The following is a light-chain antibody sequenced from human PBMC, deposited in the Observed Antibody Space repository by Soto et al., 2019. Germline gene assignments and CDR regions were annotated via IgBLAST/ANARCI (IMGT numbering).Light chain of an antibody. CDR1: SSNIATEY. CDR2: DND. V-gene: IGLV1-51*01. CDR3: GTWDNGLPGMI. J-gene: IGLJ2*01. Sequence: QSVLTQPPSVSAAPGQKVTISSSGSSSNIATEYVSWYQQLPGTAPKLLIYDNDNRPSGIPDRFSGSKSGTSATLGITGLQTGDEADYYCGTWDNGLPGMIFGGGTQLTVL.